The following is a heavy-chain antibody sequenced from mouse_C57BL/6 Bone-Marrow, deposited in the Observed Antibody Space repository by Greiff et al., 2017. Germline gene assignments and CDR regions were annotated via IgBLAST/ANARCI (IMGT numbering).Heavy chain of an antibody. CDR3: TRDHVYYYGSKGAWFAY. CDR1: GFTFSSYA. D-gene: IGHD1-1*01. V-gene: IGHV5-9-1*02. J-gene: IGHJ3*01. Sequence: EVKLMESGEGLVKPGGSLKLSCAASGFTFSSYAMSWVRQTPEKRLEWVAYISSGGDYIYYADTVKGRLTISRDNARNTLYLQMSSLKSEDTAMYYCTRDHVYYYGSKGAWFAYWGQGTLVTVSA. CDR2: ISSGGDYI.